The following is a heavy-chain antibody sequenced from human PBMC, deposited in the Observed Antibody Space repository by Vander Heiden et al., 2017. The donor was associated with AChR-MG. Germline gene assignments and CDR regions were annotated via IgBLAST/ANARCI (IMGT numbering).Heavy chain of an antibody. D-gene: IGHD1-26*01. V-gene: IGHV3-7*01. CDR3: ARGGASSLPFDS. Sequence: EVQLVESGGGLVQPGGSLRLSCAASGLPFSSSWMGWVRQAPGKGPQWVATIKPDGSQKYYVDSVRGRFTISRDNAKNSLYVEMNSLRVEDTAVYYCARGGASSLPFDSWGQGTLVTVSS. CDR2: IKPDGSQK. CDR1: GLPFSSSW. J-gene: IGHJ5*01.